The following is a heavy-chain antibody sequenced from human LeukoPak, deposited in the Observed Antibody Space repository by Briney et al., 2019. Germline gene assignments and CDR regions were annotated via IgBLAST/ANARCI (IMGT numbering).Heavy chain of an antibody. CDR2: ISGSGGST. Sequence: GGTLRLSCAASGFTFSSYGMSWVRQAPGKGLEWVSAISGSGGSTYYADSVKGRFTISRDNSKNTLYLQMNSLRAEDTAVYYCAKKGGHYDILTGYYYKGYIDYWGQGTLVTVSS. V-gene: IGHV3-23*01. CDR1: GFTFSSYG. CDR3: AKKGGHYDILTGYYYKGYIDY. J-gene: IGHJ4*02. D-gene: IGHD3-9*01.